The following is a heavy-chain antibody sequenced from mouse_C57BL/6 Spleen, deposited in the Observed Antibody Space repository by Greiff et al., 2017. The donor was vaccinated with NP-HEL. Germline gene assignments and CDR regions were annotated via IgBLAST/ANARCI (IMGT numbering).Heavy chain of an antibody. J-gene: IGHJ3*01. V-gene: IGHV1-26*01. D-gene: IGHD1-1*01. Sequence: EVQLQQSLPELVKPGASVKISCMASGYTFTDYYMNWVKQSHGKSLEWIGDLNPNNGGIRYNQKFKGKAIFTVDKSSSTAYMAHCSLTTDDSAVYYCALYYSGRRTWFAYWGKGTLVTVSA. CDR3: ALYYSGRRTWFAY. CDR2: LNPNNGGI. CDR1: GYTFTDYY.